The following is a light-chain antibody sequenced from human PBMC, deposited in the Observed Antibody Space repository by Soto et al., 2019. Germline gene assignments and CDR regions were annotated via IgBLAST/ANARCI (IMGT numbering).Light chain of an antibody. CDR1: QSVNIN. CDR2: GAS. Sequence: EIVMTQSPATLSVSPGERATLSCRASQSVNINLAWYQKKPGQAPRLLIYGASARATGIPGRFSGSGSGTEFTLTISSLQSEDFAVYYCQQYNNWPSLTFGGGTKVEIK. V-gene: IGKV3-15*01. CDR3: QQYNNWPSLT. J-gene: IGKJ4*01.